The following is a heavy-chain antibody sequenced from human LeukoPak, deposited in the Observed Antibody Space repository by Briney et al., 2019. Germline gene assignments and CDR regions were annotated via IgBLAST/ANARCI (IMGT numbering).Heavy chain of an antibody. CDR2: ISAYNGNT. CDR1: GYTFTIYS. CDR3: ARRYCSSGSCYYALDY. J-gene: IGHJ4*02. V-gene: IGHV1-18*01. D-gene: IGHD2-15*01. Sequence: ASVKVSCKASGYTFTIYSITWVRQAPGQGLEWMGWISAYNGNTNYAQKFQGRVTMTTDTSTSTAYMELGSLRSDDTAIYYCARRYCSSGSCYYALDYWGQGTLVTVSS.